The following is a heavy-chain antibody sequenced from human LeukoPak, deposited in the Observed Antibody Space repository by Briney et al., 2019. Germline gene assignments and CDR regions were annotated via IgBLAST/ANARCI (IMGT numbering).Heavy chain of an antibody. J-gene: IGHJ4*02. Sequence: GASVKVSCKASGYTFTSYAMHWVRQAPGQRLEWMGWINAGNGNTKYSQKFQGRVTITRDTSASTAYMELSSLRSEDTAVYYCARDVVETEDYFDCWGQGTLVTVSS. D-gene: IGHD2-15*01. CDR3: ARDVVETEDYFDC. V-gene: IGHV1-3*01. CDR2: INAGNGNT. CDR1: GYTFTSYA.